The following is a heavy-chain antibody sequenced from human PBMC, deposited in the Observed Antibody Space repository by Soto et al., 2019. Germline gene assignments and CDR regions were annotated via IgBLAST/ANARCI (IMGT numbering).Heavy chain of an antibody. CDR3: AILTSWSQEYYYGMDV. Sequence: PGGSLRLSCTGSGFTFGDFGMSWFRQAPGKGLEWLSFIRSKGYGGTTESAASVRGRFITSRDDSKSIAYLQMNSLKTEDTAVYYCAILTSWSQEYYYGMDVWGQGTTVTVSS. J-gene: IGHJ6*02. V-gene: IGHV3-49*03. CDR1: GFTFGDFG. CDR2: IRSKGYGGTT. D-gene: IGHD2-2*01.